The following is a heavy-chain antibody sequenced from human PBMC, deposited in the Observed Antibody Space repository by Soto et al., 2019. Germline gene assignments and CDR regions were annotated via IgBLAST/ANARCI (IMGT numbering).Heavy chain of an antibody. D-gene: IGHD1-1*01. CDR2: IFYSGGT. J-gene: IGHJ4*02. Sequence: LSLTCTVSGDSLSTYYWSWIRQPPGKGLQWIGYIFYSGGTAYNPSLKSRVTISLDMSKKQISLKLSSVTTADTATYFCARLQLVQKVIDYWGQGTLVTVSS. V-gene: IGHV4-59*01. CDR3: ARLQLVQKVIDY. CDR1: GDSLSTYY.